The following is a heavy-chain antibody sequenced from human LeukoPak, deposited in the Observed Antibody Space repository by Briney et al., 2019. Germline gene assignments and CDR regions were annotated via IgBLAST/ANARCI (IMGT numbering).Heavy chain of an antibody. J-gene: IGHJ4*02. CDR2: IYSGGST. CDR1: GFTVSSNY. V-gene: IGHV3-66*01. Sequence: GGSLRLSCAASGFTVSSNYMSWVRQAPGKGLEWVSVIYSGGSTYYADSVKGRFTISRDNSKSTLYLQMNSLRAEDTAVYYCAMVRGGYYFDYWGQGTLVTVSS. D-gene: IGHD3-10*01. CDR3: AMVRGGYYFDY.